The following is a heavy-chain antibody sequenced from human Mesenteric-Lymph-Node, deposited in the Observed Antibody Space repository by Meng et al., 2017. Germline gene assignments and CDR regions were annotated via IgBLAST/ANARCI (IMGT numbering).Heavy chain of an antibody. J-gene: IGHJ4*02. D-gene: IGHD4-23*01. CDR3: ARENGGNSDFDY. CDR1: GFTFSSYW. Sequence: GESLKISCAVSGFTFSSYWMHWVRQAPGKGLVWVSRINSDGSSTSYADSVKGRFTISRDNAKLYLQMNSLRAEDTAVYYCARENGGNSDFDYWGQGTLVTVSS. V-gene: IGHV3-74*01. CDR2: INSDGSST.